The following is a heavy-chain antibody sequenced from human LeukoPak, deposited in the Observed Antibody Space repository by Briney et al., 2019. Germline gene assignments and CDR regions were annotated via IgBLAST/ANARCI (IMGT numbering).Heavy chain of an antibody. CDR3: ARARGYYYYMDV. V-gene: IGHV3-74*01. Sequence: PGGSLRLSYAARCFSFSNYWMHWVRQAPGEGLGWVSRINSDGSSTSYADSVKGHFTISRDNAKNTLYLQMNSLRAEDTAVYYCARARGYYYYMDVWGKGTTVTVSS. J-gene: IGHJ6*03. CDR1: CFSFSNYW. CDR2: INSDGSST.